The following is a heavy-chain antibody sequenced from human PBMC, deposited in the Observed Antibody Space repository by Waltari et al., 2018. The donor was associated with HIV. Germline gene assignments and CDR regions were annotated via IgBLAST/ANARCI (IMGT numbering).Heavy chain of an antibody. V-gene: IGHV4-39*06. CDR2: ASESGPP. Sequence: RLLPQESGPGVVTPSQTLSLTCVVSGNSMTSSPYYWGWVRQAPGKGLEWMGHASESGPPSSNPSLMERRSLAVDSSKKQVTLTLASVTAADTATYDCVRDGGITGRSVSGPSGGWGPGTLVTVS. J-gene: IGHJ3*01. D-gene: IGHD1-20*01. CDR1: GNSMTSSPYY. CDR3: VRDGGITGRSVSGPSGG.